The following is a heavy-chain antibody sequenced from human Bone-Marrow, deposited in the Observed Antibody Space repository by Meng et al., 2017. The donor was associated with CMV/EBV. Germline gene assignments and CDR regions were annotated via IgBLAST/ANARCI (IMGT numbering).Heavy chain of an antibody. J-gene: IGHJ6*02. CDR2: INHSGST. CDR1: GGSFSGYY. V-gene: IGHV4-34*01. CDR3: ARAKSQQLVYYYGKDV. Sequence: GSLRLSCAVYGGSFSGYYWSWIRQPPGKGLEWIGEINHSGSTNYNPSLKSRVTISVDTSKNQFSLKLSSVTAADTAVYYCARAKSQQLVYYYGKDVWGQGTTVTVSS. D-gene: IGHD6-13*01.